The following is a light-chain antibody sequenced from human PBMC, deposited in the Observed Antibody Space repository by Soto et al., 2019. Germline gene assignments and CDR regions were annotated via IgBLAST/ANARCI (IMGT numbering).Light chain of an antibody. CDR3: KQYGRSPLT. Sequence: EIVLTQSPGTLSLSPGERATLSCRASQSVSSNYLAWYQQKPGQAPRLLIYGASSRATGIPDRFSGSGSGTDFTLTIRRLEPEDFEVYYCKQYGRSPLTFGGGTKVDIK. J-gene: IGKJ4*01. V-gene: IGKV3-20*01. CDR2: GAS. CDR1: QSVSSNY.